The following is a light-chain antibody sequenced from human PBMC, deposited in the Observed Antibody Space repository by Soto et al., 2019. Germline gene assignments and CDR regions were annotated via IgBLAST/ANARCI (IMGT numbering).Light chain of an antibody. V-gene: IGLV2-14*03. CDR2: DVS. Sequence: QSALTQPASVSGSPGQSITISCTGTSTDIGRYNYVSWYQQHPGKAPKLMIYDVSNRPSGVSNRFSGSKSGNTASLTISGLQAEDEADYYCSSYTSSSTYGFGTGTKVIVL. CDR1: STDIGRYNY. J-gene: IGLJ1*01. CDR3: SSYTSSSTYG.